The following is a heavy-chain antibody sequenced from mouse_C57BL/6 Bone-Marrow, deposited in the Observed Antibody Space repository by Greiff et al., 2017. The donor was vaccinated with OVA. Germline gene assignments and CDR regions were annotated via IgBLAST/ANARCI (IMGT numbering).Heavy chain of an antibody. V-gene: IGHV2-6-1*01. CDR1: GFSLTSYG. Sequence: LQESGPGLVAPSQSLSITCTVSGFSLTSYGVHWVRQPPGKGLEWLVVIWSDGSTTYNSALKSRLSISKDNSKSQVFLKMNSLQTDDTAMYYCARQRYYGSSYGYAMDYWGQGTSVTVSS. CDR3: ARQRYYGSSYGYAMDY. J-gene: IGHJ4*01. CDR2: IWSDGST. D-gene: IGHD1-1*01.